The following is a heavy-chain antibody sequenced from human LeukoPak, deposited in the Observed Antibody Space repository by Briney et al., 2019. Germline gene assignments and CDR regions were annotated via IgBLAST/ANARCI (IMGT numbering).Heavy chain of an antibody. Sequence: SETLSLTCTVSGGSISSSSYYWGWIRQPPGKGLEWIGSIYYSGSTYYSPSLKSRVTISVDTSKNQFSLKLSSVTAADTAVYYCARSGRITMIVVVTRGAFDIWGQGTMVTVSS. CDR2: IYYSGST. V-gene: IGHV4-39*07. CDR1: GGSISSSSYY. J-gene: IGHJ3*02. D-gene: IGHD3-22*01. CDR3: ARSGRITMIVVVTRGAFDI.